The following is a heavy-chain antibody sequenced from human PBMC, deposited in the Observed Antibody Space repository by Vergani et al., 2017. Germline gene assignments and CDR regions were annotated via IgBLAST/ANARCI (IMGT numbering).Heavy chain of an antibody. V-gene: IGHV4-61*02. CDR3: ARHLRGYSYGVFDY. Sequence: QVQLQESGPGLVKPSQTLSLTCTVSGGSFSTGGQSWTWLRQSAGKGLEWIGRIYTSGATNYNPSLRSRAIMSVDASKKPFSLKLTSVTAADTAVYYCARHLRGYSYGVFDYWGQGREVTVSS. CDR1: GGSFSTGGQS. CDR2: IYTSGAT. D-gene: IGHD5-18*01. J-gene: IGHJ4*02.